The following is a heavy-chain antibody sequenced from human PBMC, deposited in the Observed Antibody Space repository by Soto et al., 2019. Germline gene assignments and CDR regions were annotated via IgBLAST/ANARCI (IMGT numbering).Heavy chain of an antibody. J-gene: IGHJ4*02. CDR2: IIPVFGTT. Sequence: ASVKVSCKDTGGLFSSYAISWVRQAPGQGLEWMGGIIPVFGTTYYAQKFQDRVTITADESTNTAYMELSSLRSEDTAMYYCARGGSGYVWFNEFWGQGSLVTVSS. D-gene: IGHD3-22*01. V-gene: IGHV1-69*13. CDR3: ARGGSGYVWFNEF. CDR1: GGLFSSYA.